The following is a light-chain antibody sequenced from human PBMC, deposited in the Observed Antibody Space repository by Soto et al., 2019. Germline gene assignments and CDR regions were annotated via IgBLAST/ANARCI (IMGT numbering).Light chain of an antibody. CDR3: QQYNSWHTIT. CDR2: GAS. V-gene: IGKV3-15*01. CDR1: QSVRTK. J-gene: IGKJ5*01. Sequence: EIVLTQSPATLSLSPGERATLSCSASQSVRTKLAWYQQKAGQAPRLLIYGASTRANGIPGRFSGSGSGTELTLTISSLQSEDFAVYYCQQYNSWHTITFGQGTGLEIK.